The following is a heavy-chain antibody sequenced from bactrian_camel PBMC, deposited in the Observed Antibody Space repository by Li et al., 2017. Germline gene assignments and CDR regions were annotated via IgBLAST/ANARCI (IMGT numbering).Heavy chain of an antibody. J-gene: IGHJ4*01. CDR1: GFTFSSYA. CDR2: INSGGGST. CDR3: AAGQGSLPY. Sequence: VQLVESGGGLVQPGGSLRLSCAASGFTFSSYAMMWVRQAPRRGLEWVSAINSGGGSTYYTDSVKGRFTISRDNAKNTLYLQVNSLKTEDTAMYYCAAGQGSLPYWGQGTQVTVS. V-gene: IGHV3S31*01. D-gene: IGHD2*01.